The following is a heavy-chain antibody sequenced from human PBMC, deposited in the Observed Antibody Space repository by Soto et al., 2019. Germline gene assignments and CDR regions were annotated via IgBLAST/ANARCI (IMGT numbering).Heavy chain of an antibody. D-gene: IGHD6-13*01. V-gene: IGHV1-46*01. Sequence: QVQLVQSGAEVKKPGASVKVSCKASGYTFTSSYMHWVRQAPGQGLEWMGVINPSGGSTDYAKKSQGRVTVTRDASTSTGYMGLSSLRTEDSAVYYCARDRGRAAAGEFHYYGMDVWGQGTTVTVSS. J-gene: IGHJ6*02. CDR3: ARDRGRAAAGEFHYYGMDV. CDR1: GYTFTSSY. CDR2: INPSGGST.